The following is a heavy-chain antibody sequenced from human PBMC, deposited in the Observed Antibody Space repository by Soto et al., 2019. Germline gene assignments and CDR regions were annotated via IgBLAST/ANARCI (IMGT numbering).Heavy chain of an antibody. Sequence: QVQLVQSGAEVKKPGASVKVSCKASGYTFTSYGISWVRQAPGQGLEWMGWISAYNGNTNYAQKLQGRVTMTTDTXXSXAXXELRSLRSDDTAVYYCARDLVGSDFGVYYYYGMDVWGQGTTVTVSS. V-gene: IGHV1-18*01. D-gene: IGHD1-26*01. CDR3: ARDLVGSDFGVYYYYGMDV. CDR2: ISAYNGNT. CDR1: GYTFTSYG. J-gene: IGHJ6*02.